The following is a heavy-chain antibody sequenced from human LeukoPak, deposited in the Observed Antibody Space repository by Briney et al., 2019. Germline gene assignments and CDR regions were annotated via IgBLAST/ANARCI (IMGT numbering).Heavy chain of an antibody. D-gene: IGHD3-3*01. V-gene: IGHV3-7*01. Sequence: AGGSLRLSCAASGLTFSNYWMTWVRQAPGKGLEWVADIKQDGSEKLYVNHVRGRFTISRDNAKMSLFLQMNSLRAEDTAVYYCARDNGVVHGVYYMDVWGKGTTVTVS. CDR3: ARDNGVVHGVYYMDV. J-gene: IGHJ6*03. CDR2: IKQDGSEK. CDR1: GLTFSNYW.